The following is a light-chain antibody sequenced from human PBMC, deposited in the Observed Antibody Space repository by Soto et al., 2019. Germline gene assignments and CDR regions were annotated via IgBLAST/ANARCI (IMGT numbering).Light chain of an antibody. V-gene: IGLV2-18*01. J-gene: IGLJ1*01. CDR2: EAS. CDR3: SLYTSENTYV. CDR1: SXDFVSYNR. Sequence: QCALTQPPSVSGSPGQSVTISCTGTSXDFVSYNRVSWYQQPPGTAPKLIIYEASNRPSGVPDRFSGSKSGNTASLTISGLQAADEADYYCSLYTSENTYVFGTGTKVTVL.